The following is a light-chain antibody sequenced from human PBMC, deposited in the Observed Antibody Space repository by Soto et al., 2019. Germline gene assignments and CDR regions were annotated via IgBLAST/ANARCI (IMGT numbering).Light chain of an antibody. V-gene: IGKV3-15*01. Sequence: EIVMTQSPATLSVSPGDRATLSCRAGQPLNNNVAWYQHKPGQAPRLLIYGASTRATGISARLSGSGSGTELTLTISSLQSEDFAVYYCQQYEKWPPSINFGQGTRLESK. CDR1: QPLNNN. J-gene: IGKJ5*01. CDR3: QQYEKWPPSIN. CDR2: GAS.